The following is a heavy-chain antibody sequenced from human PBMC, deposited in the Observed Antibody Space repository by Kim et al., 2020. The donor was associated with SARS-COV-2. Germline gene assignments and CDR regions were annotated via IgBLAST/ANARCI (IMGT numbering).Heavy chain of an antibody. V-gene: IGHV3-48*03. Sequence: GKSRYTISRDNAKNSLYLQMNSLRAEDTAVYYCARVSYCSGGSCYDFDYWGQGTLVTVSS. CDR3: ARVSYCSGGSCYDFDY. J-gene: IGHJ4*02. D-gene: IGHD2-15*01.